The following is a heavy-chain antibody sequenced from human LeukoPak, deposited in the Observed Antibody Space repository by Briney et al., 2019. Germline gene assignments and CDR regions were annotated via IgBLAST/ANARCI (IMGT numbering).Heavy chain of an antibody. D-gene: IGHD6-13*01. Sequence: SGGSLRLSCAASGFTFSSYSMNRVRQAPGKGLEWVSSISSSSSYIYYADSVKGRFTISRDNAKNSLYLQMNSLKTEDTAVYYCTTVVRSSSYNLPLGFDYWGQGTLVTVSS. CDR3: TTVVRSSSYNLPLGFDY. V-gene: IGHV3-21*03. CDR1: GFTFSSYS. J-gene: IGHJ4*02. CDR2: ISSSSSYI.